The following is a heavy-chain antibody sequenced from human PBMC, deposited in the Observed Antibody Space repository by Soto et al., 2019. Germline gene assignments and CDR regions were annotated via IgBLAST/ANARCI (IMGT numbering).Heavy chain of an antibody. J-gene: IGHJ4*01. D-gene: IGHD5-12*01. V-gene: IGHV3-30*18. Sequence: QVHLVESGGGVVQPGRSLRLSCAASGFTFTSFGIQWVRQAPGKGLEWVAVVSYDGSDENYADSVKGRFSISRDNSKNTVSLQMLSLIREDTAVYYCAQGLREMATNTPDYWGHGTLVTFSS. CDR3: AQGLREMATNTPDY. CDR1: GFTFTSFG. CDR2: VSYDGSDE.